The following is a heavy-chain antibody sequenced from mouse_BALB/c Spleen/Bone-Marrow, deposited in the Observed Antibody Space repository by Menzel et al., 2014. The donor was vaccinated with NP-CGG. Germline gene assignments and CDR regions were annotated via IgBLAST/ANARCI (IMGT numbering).Heavy chain of an antibody. CDR2: ISSGGGST. V-gene: IGHV5-12-1*01. CDR3: AIHKLGRWYVDV. Sequence: EVHLVESGGGLVKPGGSLKLSCAVSGFAFSSYDMSWVRQTPEKRLEWVAYISSGGGSTYYPDIVKGRFTISRDNAKNPLYLQMSSLKSEDTAMYYCAIHKLGRWYVDVWGAGTTVTVSS. J-gene: IGHJ1*01. D-gene: IGHD4-1*01. CDR1: GFAFSSYD.